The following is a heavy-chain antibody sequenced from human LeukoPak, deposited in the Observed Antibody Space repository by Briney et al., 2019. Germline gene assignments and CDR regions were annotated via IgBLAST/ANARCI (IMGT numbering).Heavy chain of an antibody. D-gene: IGHD4-17*01. J-gene: IGHJ4*02. CDR3: ARLKATVSIHAYFDS. CDR2: IDHGGST. CDR1: GGSFSSYY. Sequence: SETLSLTCTVSGGSFSSYYWTWIRQPPGKGLEWIGYIDHGGSTNYNPSLRSRVSISSDTSKIQFSLELTSVTAADTAVYYCARLKATVSIHAYFDSWGQGTLVTVSS. V-gene: IGHV4-59*01.